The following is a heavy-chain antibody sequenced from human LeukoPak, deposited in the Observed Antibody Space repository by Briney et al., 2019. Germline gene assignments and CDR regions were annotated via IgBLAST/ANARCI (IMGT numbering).Heavy chain of an antibody. J-gene: IGHJ5*02. Sequence: PGGSLRLSCGASGFTFSSSTMNWVRQAPGKGLEWVSSISSSSDYIYYADSVKGRFTISRDNAKNSLYLQMNSLRAEDTALYYCVRIPNSANFPNWFDPLGQGTLVTVSS. D-gene: IGHD4/OR15-4a*01. CDR3: VRIPNSANFPNWFDP. V-gene: IGHV3-21*01. CDR1: GFTFSSST. CDR2: ISSSSDYI.